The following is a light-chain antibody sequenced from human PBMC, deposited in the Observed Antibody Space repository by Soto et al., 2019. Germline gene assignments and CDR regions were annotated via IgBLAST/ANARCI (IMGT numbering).Light chain of an antibody. CDR1: QSVSSY. CDR2: DAS. J-gene: IGKJ5*01. CDR3: QQRSNWPPIT. Sequence: IVLTQSPATLSLSPGERATLSCRSSQSVSSYLAWYQQKPCQAPRLLXYDASTRATGIPARLSGSGSGTDFTLTISSLEPEDFAVYYCQQRSNWPPITFGQGTRLENK. V-gene: IGKV3-11*01.